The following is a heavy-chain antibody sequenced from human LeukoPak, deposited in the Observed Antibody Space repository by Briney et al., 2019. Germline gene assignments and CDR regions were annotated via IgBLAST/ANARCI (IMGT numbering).Heavy chain of an antibody. CDR1: GYTFTKYY. J-gene: IGHJ4*02. CDR3: ARFSGMGELSVEVDY. D-gene: IGHD3-16*02. V-gene: IGHV1-46*03. Sequence: ASVKVSCKASGYTFTKYYIHWVPEAPGQGLEWMGKFNPIGGSATYAQKFQGRVTMTRDTSTSTVYMELSSLKSEDTAVFYCARFSGMGELSVEVDYWCQGTLVTVTS. CDR2: FNPIGGSA.